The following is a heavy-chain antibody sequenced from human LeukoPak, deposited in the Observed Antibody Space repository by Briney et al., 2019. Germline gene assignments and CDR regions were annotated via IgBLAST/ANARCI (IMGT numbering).Heavy chain of an antibody. J-gene: IGHJ3*02. CDR3: ARGAPLKRIIMVRGDANVFDI. CDR2: IIPIFGTV. CDR1: GGTFSSYA. D-gene: IGHD3-10*01. V-gene: IGHV1-69*13. Sequence: SVNVSCKASGGTFSSYAISWVRQAPGQGLEWMGGIIPIFGTVNYAQKFQGRVTITADESTSTAYMELSSLRSEDTAVYYCARGAPLKRIIMVRGDANVFDIWGQGTMVTVSS.